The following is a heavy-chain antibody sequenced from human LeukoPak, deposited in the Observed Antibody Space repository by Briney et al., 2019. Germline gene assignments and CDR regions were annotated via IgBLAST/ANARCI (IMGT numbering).Heavy chain of an antibody. V-gene: IGHV3-48*02. Sequence: PGGSLRLSCAASGFTFSSYSMNWVRQAPGKGLEWVSYISSSSSTIYYADPVKGRFTISRDNAKNSLYLQMNSLRDEDTAVYYCARGAYYYDSSGYYNYWGQGTLVTVSS. CDR3: ARGAYYYDSSGYYNY. CDR1: GFTFSSYS. J-gene: IGHJ4*02. D-gene: IGHD3-22*01. CDR2: ISSSSSTI.